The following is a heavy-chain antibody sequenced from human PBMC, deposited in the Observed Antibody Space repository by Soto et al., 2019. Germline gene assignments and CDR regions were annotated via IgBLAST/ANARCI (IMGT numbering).Heavy chain of an antibody. Sequence: QVQLVQSGAEVKKPGASVKVSCKASGYTFISYGISWVRLAPGQGLEWMGWIRAYNGNTNYAQKFQGRVTMTTDTATNTAYMELRSLRSDDTAVYYCASGYCTSTTCYYAFDIWGQGTMVTVSS. CDR1: GYTFISYG. CDR2: IRAYNGNT. D-gene: IGHD2-2*03. J-gene: IGHJ3*02. V-gene: IGHV1-18*01. CDR3: ASGYCTSTTCYYAFDI.